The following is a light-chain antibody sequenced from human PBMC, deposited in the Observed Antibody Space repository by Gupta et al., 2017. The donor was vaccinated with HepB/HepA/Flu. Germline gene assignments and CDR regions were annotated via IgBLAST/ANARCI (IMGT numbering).Light chain of an antibody. CDR2: DVN. CDR3: CSYAGNYAWV. Sequence: QSALTQPHSVSGSPGQSVTISCTGTSSDVGGYNYVSWYQQHPGKAPKLMIYDVNKRPSGVPDRFSGSNSGNTAFLTISGLQAEDEANYYCCSYAGNYAWVFGGGTKLTVL. J-gene: IGLJ3*02. V-gene: IGLV2-11*01. CDR1: SSDVGGYNY.